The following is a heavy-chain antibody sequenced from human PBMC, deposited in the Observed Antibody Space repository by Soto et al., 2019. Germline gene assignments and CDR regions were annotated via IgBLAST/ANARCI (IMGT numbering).Heavy chain of an antibody. J-gene: IGHJ6*02. Sequence: QVQLVQSGAEVKKPGSSVKVSCKASGGTFSSYAISWVRQAPGQGLEWMGGIIPIFGTANYAQKFQGRVTITADESTSTAYMALSSLRSEDTAVYYCARAAMVPNYYYYYGMDVWCQGTTVTVSS. CDR2: IIPIFGTA. CDR3: ARAAMVPNYYYYYGMDV. CDR1: GGTFSSYA. D-gene: IGHD5-18*01. V-gene: IGHV1-69*01.